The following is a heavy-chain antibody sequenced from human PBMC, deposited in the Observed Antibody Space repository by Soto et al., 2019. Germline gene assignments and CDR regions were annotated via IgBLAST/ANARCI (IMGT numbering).Heavy chain of an antibody. J-gene: IGHJ4*02. Sequence: SETLSLTCTVSGGSISSGGYYWSWIRQHPGKGLEWIGYIYYSGSTYYNPSLKSRVTISVDTSKNQFPLKLSSVTAADTAVYYCARRHYGSGSYWFLDYWGQGTLVNVSS. V-gene: IGHV4-31*03. CDR1: GGSISSGGYY. CDR2: IYYSGST. CDR3: ARRHYGSGSYWFLDY. D-gene: IGHD3-10*01.